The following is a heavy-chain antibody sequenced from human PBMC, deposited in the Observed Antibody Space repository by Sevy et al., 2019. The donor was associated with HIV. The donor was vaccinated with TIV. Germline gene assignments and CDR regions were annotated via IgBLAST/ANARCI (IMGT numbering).Heavy chain of an antibody. D-gene: IGHD2-2*01. CDR1: GFTFSSYA. Sequence: GGSLRLSCAASGFTFSSYAMHWVRQAPGKGLEWVAVISYDGSNKYYADSVKGRFTISRDNSKNTPYLQMNSLRAEDTAVYYCATDRSYCSSTSCPRYYYYGMDVWGQGTTVTVSS. J-gene: IGHJ6*02. V-gene: IGHV3-30*04. CDR3: ATDRSYCSSTSCPRYYYYGMDV. CDR2: ISYDGSNK.